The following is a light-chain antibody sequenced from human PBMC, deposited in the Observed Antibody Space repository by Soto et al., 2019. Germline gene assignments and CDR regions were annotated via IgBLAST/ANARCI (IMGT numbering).Light chain of an antibody. Sequence: DIQMTQSPSTLSASVGDRVTITCRASQSIRSWLAWYQQKPGKAPQLLIYDASNLESGVPSRFSGSGSGTEFTLTLSSLQPDDFATYYCQQYDSFSKTFGRGTKVEV. CDR1: QSIRSW. J-gene: IGKJ1*01. CDR3: QQYDSFSKT. CDR2: DAS. V-gene: IGKV1-5*01.